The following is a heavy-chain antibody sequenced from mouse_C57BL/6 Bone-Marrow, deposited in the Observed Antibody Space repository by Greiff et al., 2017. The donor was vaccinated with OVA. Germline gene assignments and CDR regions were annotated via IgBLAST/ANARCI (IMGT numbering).Heavy chain of an antibody. D-gene: IGHD2-2*01. CDR2: ISNGGGST. CDR1: GFTFSDYY. J-gene: IGHJ1*03. V-gene: IGHV5-12*01. CDR3: ARHYGFLYWYFDV. Sequence: EVQVVESGGGLVQPGGSLKLSCAASGFTFSDYYMYWVRQTPEKRLEWVAYISNGGGSTYYPDTVKGRFTISRDNAKNTLYLHMSRLKSEDTAMYYCARHYGFLYWYFDVWGTGTTVTVSS.